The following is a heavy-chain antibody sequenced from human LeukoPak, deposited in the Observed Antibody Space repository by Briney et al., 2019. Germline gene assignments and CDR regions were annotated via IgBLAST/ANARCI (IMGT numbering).Heavy chain of an antibody. Sequence: SGGSLRLSCAASGFTFSSYAMSWVRQAPGKGLEWVSAISGSGGSTYYADSVKGRFTISRDNSKNTLYLQMNSLRAEDTAVYYCAKDPIMWNEPFDYWGQGTLVTVSS. CDR1: GFTFSSYA. CDR2: ISGSGGST. J-gene: IGHJ4*02. CDR3: AKDPIMWNEPFDY. V-gene: IGHV3-23*01. D-gene: IGHD3-16*01.